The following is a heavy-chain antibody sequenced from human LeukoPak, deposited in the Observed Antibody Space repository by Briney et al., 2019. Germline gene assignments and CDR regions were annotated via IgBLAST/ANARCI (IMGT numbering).Heavy chain of an antibody. CDR3: ARECCSSTSCPPGFDP. CDR1: GFTFSSYA. CDR2: ISGSGGST. D-gene: IGHD2-2*01. J-gene: IGHJ5*02. Sequence: GGSLRLSCAASGFTFSSYAMSWVRQAPGKGLEWVSAISGSGGSTYYADSVKGRFTISRDNSKNTLYLQMNSLRAEDTAVYYCARECCSSTSCPPGFDPWGQGTLVTVSS. V-gene: IGHV3-23*01.